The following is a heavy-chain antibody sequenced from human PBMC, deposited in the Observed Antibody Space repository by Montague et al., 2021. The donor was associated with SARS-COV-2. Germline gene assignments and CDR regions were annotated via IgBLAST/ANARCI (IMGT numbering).Heavy chain of an antibody. Sequence: SETLSLTCTVSGGSISSSSYYWGWIRQPPGKGLEWIGSIYYSGSTYYSPSLKSRVTISVDTSKNQFSLKVRSVTAADTAVYYCARLVGGRETRFDPWGQGTLVTVSS. CDR1: GGSISSSSYY. CDR2: IYYSGST. V-gene: IGHV4-39*07. D-gene: IGHD3-10*01. J-gene: IGHJ5*02. CDR3: ARLVGGRETRFDP.